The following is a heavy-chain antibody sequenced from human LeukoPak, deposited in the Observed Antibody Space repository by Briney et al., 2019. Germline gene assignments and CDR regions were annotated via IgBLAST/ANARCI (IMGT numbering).Heavy chain of an antibody. Sequence: GGSLRLSCAASGFTFSSYAMSWVRQAPGKGLEWVSAISGSGGSTYYADSVKGRFTISRDNSKNTLYLQMNSLRAEDTAVYYGTKGDGTNYYYDIYVWGKGTTVTVSS. V-gene: IGHV3-23*01. CDR1: GFTFSSYA. CDR3: TKGDGTNYYYDIYV. D-gene: IGHD1-7*01. J-gene: IGHJ6*03. CDR2: ISGSGGST.